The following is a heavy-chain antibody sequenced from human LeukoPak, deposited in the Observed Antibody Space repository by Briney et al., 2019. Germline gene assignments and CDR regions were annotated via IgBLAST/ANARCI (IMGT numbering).Heavy chain of an antibody. D-gene: IGHD2-21*02. CDR2: FDPEDGET. V-gene: IGHV1-24*01. CDR3: ARVRSCGGDCYYFDF. CDR1: GYTLTELS. J-gene: IGHJ4*02. Sequence: ASVKVSCKVSGYTLTELSMHWVRQAPGKGLEWMGGFDPEDGETIYAQKFQGRVTMTKDTSTDTAYMELSSLRSEDTAVYYCARVRSCGGDCYYFDFWGQGTLVTVSS.